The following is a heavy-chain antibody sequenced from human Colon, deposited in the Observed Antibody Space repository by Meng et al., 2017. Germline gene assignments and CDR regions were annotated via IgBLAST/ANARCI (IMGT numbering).Heavy chain of an antibody. Sequence: QKSGPGLVEASGTPSLTCAVSGGSISSSNYWSWVRQPPGKGLEWIGQIYLSGSPSYNPSLESRVTISVDKSKNQLSLRLTSVTAADTAIYYCARHGGWHFDYWGQGTLVTVSS. J-gene: IGHJ4*02. CDR3: ARHGGWHFDY. V-gene: IGHV4-4*02. D-gene: IGHD6-19*01. CDR2: IYLSGSP. CDR1: GGSISSSNY.